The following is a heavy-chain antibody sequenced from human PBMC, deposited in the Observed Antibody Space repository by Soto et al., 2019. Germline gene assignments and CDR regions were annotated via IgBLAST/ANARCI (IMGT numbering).Heavy chain of an antibody. D-gene: IGHD3-10*01. V-gene: IGHV3-23*01. Sequence: QLLHAGGGLLQPGGSLTLACAASVFTFGTTDLSWVRQAPGEGLEWVSTIDGSGGITYYADSVKGRFTISRDNSRNTVYRQMNSLRGDDTALYYWVKNSGWFNTWGQGALVTVSS. J-gene: IGHJ5*02. CDR2: IDGSGGIT. CDR1: VFTFGTTD. CDR3: VKNSGWFNT.